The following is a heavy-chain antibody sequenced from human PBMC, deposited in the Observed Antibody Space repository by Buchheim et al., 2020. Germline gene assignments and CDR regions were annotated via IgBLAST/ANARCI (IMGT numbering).Heavy chain of an antibody. V-gene: IGHV3-66*01. CDR1: GFTVSSNY. D-gene: IGHD5-12*01. CDR3: ARGVSWPYGGYVVRDY. CDR2: IYSGGST. J-gene: IGHJ4*02. Sequence: EVQLVESGGGLVQPGGSLRLSCAASGFTVSSNYMSWVRQAPGKGLEGVSVIYSGGSTYYADSVKGRFTISSANSKHTLYLQMNSLRAEDTAVYYCARGVSWPYGGYVVRDYWGQRTL.